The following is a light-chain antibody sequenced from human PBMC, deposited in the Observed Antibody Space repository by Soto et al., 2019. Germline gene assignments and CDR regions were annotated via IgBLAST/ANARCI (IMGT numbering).Light chain of an antibody. CDR2: GAS. V-gene: IGKV3-15*01. CDR1: QSVTTN. J-gene: IGKJ1*01. Sequence: DIVMTQSPATLSVSAGERVPFSWQASQSVTTNLAWYQQSPGQAPRLLLYGASTRATGIPARFSGSGSGTEFTRTSSSLQSEDFAVYYCQQYNNWPRTFGQGTKVDI. CDR3: QQYNNWPRT.